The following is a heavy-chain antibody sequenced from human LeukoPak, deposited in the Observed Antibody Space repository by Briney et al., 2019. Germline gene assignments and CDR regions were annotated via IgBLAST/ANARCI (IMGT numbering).Heavy chain of an antibody. J-gene: IGHJ4*02. Sequence: ASVKVSCKASGYTFTSYGISWVRQAPGQGLEWMGWISAYNGNTNYAQKLQGRVTMTTDTSTSTAYMELRSLRSDDTAVYYCARGRRYYDFWSGPVFDYWGQGTLVTVFS. V-gene: IGHV1-18*01. D-gene: IGHD3-3*01. CDR3: ARGRRYYDFWSGPVFDY. CDR2: ISAYNGNT. CDR1: GYTFTSYG.